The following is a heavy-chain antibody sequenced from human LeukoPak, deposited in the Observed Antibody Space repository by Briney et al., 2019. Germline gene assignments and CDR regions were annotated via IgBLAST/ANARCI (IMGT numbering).Heavy chain of an antibody. J-gene: IGHJ4*02. CDR2: MSYDGSNT. Sequence: GGSLRLSCAASGFTFSSYGMHWVRQAPGRGLEWVAFMSYDGSNTYYADSVKGRFTISRDNSKNTVYLQMNSLRAEDTAVYYCAKEGGYSYGDFDYWGQGTLVTVSP. V-gene: IGHV3-30*02. CDR3: AKEGGYSYGDFDY. CDR1: GFTFSSYG. D-gene: IGHD5-18*01.